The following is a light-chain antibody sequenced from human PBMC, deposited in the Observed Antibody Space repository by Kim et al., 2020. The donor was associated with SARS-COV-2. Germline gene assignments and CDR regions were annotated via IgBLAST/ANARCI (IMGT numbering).Light chain of an antibody. Sequence: GKRVTISWSESSSNIGSNYVYWYQQLPGTAPKLLIYRNNQRPSGVPDRFSGSKSGTSASLAISGLRSEDEADYYCAAWDDSLSRYVFGTGTKVTVL. J-gene: IGLJ1*01. CDR3: AAWDDSLSRYV. V-gene: IGLV1-47*01. CDR2: RNN. CDR1: SSNIGSNY.